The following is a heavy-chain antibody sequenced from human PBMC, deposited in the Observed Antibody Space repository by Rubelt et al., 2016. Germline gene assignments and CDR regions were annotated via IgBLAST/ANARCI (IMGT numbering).Heavy chain of an antibody. CDR3: ATGYSSGWYVAY. V-gene: IGHV1-2*04. CDR2: INPNSGGT. D-gene: IGHD6-19*01. CDR1: GYTFTGYY. Sequence: QVQLVQSGAEVKKPGASVKVSCKASGYTFTGYYMHWVRQAPGQGLEWMGWINPNSGGTNYAQKLQGWVTRTRDTPISTAYMELSRLRSDDAAVYYCATGYSSGWYVAYWGQGTLVTVSS. J-gene: IGHJ4*02.